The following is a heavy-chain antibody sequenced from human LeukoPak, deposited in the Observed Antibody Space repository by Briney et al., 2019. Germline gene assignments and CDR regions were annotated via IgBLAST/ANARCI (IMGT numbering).Heavy chain of an antibody. CDR1: GGSISSGSYY. D-gene: IGHD3-10*01. J-gene: IGHJ6*03. V-gene: IGHV4-61*02. CDR2: IYTSGST. CDR3: AREGIYYGSGIPQRYYYYYYMDV. Sequence: SETLSLTCTVSGGSISSGSYYWSWIRQPAGKGLEWIGRIYTSGSTNYNPSLKSRVTISVDTSKNQFSLKLSSVTAADTAVYYCAREGIYYGSGIPQRYYYYYYMDVWGKGTTVTISS.